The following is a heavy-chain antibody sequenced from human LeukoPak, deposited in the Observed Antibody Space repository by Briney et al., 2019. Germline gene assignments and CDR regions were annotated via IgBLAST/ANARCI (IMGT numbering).Heavy chain of an antibody. D-gene: IGHD2-15*01. J-gene: IGHJ6*03. CDR2: IVVGSGNT. Sequence: GASVKVSCKASGFTFTNSAMQWVRQARGQRLEWIGWIVVGSGNTNYAQKFQERVTITRDMSTSTAYMELSSLRCEDTAVYYCAAMVVGVGIDYMDVWGKGTTVTISS. CDR1: GFTFTNSA. V-gene: IGHV1-58*02. CDR3: AAMVVGVGIDYMDV.